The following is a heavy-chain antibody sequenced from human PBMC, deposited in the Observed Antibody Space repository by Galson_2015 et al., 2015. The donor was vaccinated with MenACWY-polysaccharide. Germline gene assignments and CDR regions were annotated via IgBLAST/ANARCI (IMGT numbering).Heavy chain of an antibody. J-gene: IGHJ6*02. V-gene: IGHV3-30-3*01. D-gene: IGHD6-13*01. CDR3: ARAYCDSSTCYGMDV. CDR2: ISYDETNK. Sequence: SLRLSCAASGFTFNSYAMHWVRRAPGKGLEWLAVISYDETNKYYADSVKGRFNISRDNSKNTLYLQMNSLGAEDTAVFYCARAYCDSSTCYGMDVWGQGTTVAVSS. CDR1: GFTFNSYA.